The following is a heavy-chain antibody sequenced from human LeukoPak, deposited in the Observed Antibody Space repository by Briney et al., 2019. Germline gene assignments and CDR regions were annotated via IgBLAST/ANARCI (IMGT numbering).Heavy chain of an antibody. D-gene: IGHD5-12*01. CDR2: IWYDGSNK. Sequence: GRSLRLSCAASGFTFSSYGMHWVRQAPGKGLEWVAVIWYDGSNKYYADSVKGRFTISRDNPKNTLYLQMNSLRAEDTAVYYCAKDRSGYDPLDYWGQGTLVTVSS. CDR3: AKDRSGYDPLDY. V-gene: IGHV3-33*06. CDR1: GFTFSSYG. J-gene: IGHJ4*02.